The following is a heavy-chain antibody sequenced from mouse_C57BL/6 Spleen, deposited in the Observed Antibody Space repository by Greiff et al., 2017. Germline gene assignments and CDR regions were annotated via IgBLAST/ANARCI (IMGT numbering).Heavy chain of an antibody. CDR2: IWTGGGT. D-gene: IGHD1-1*01. CDR3: ARENYYGSSWYFDV. J-gene: IGHJ1*03. Sequence: VQLVESGPGLVAPSQSLSITCTVSGFSLTSYAISWVRQPPGKGLEWLGVIWTGGGTNYNSALKSRLSISKDNSKSQVFLKMNSLQTDDTARYYCARENYYGSSWYFDVWGTGTTVTVSS. CDR1: GFSLTSYA. V-gene: IGHV2-9-1*01.